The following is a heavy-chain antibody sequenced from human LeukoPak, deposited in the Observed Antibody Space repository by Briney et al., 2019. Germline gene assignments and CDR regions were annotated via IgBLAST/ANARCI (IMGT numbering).Heavy chain of an antibody. Sequence: PSETLSLTCSVSGVSVSSGSYYWSWIRQPPGKGLEWIGYIYYSGNINYNPSLKSRVTISVDTSKNLFSLKLSSVTAADTAVYYCARRTSPNTFDYWGQGTLVTVSS. V-gene: IGHV4-61*01. CDR3: ARRTSPNTFDY. CDR1: GVSVSSGSYY. J-gene: IGHJ4*02. D-gene: IGHD6-6*01. CDR2: IYYSGNI.